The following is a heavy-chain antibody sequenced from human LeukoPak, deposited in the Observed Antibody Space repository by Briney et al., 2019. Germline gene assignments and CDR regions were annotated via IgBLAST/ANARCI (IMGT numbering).Heavy chain of an antibody. CDR2: VSSSSSTI. Sequence: GGSLRLSCAASGFTFSSYSMNWVRQAPGKGLEWVSYVSSSSSTIYYADSVKGRFTISRDNAKNSLYLQMNSLRAEDTAVYYCARGSFFLGFDYGGQETLVTVSS. D-gene: IGHD6-6*01. J-gene: IGHJ4*02. CDR1: GFTFSSYS. V-gene: IGHV3-48*04. CDR3: ARGSFFLGFDY.